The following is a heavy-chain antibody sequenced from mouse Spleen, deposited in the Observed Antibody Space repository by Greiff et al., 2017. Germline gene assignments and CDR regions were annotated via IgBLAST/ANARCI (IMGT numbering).Heavy chain of an antibody. Sequence: EVQLQQSGPVLVKPGASVKMSCKASGYTFTDYYMNWVKQSHGKGLEWMGVINPYNGGTSYTQKLKGQATLNVDKSSSTAYMELNSLTSEDSAVYYCVRSGGYYYFDYWGQGTTLTVSS. V-gene: IGHV1-19*01. D-gene: IGHD2-3*01. J-gene: IGHJ2*01. CDR2: INPYNGGT. CDR3: VRSGGYYYFDY. CDR1: GYTFTDYY.